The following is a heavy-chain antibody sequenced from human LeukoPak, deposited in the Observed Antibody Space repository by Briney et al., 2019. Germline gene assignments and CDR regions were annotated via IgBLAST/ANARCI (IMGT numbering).Heavy chain of an antibody. J-gene: IGHJ6*02. CDR2: INPNSGGT. D-gene: IGHD5/OR15-5a*01. V-gene: IGHV1-2*02. Sequence: ASVKVSCKASGYTFTGYYMHWVRQAPGQGLEWMGWINPNSGGTNYAQKFQGRVTMTRDTSISTAYMGLSRLRSDDTAVYYRARDTGGGSTFMDVWGQGTTVTVSS. CDR3: ARDTGGGSTFMDV. CDR1: GYTFTGYY.